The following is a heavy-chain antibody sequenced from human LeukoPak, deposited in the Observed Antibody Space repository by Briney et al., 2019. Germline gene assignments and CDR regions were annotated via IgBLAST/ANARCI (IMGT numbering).Heavy chain of an antibody. Sequence: KPSETLSLTCTVSGGSISSGSYYWNWIRQPAGKGLEWIGRIYTSGSTNFNPSLKSRVTISVDTSKNQFSLKLSSVTAADTAVYYCARGQVSGYDLTASLLDYWGQGTLVTVSS. V-gene: IGHV4-61*02. CDR2: IYTSGST. J-gene: IGHJ4*02. CDR3: ARGQVSGYDLTASLLDY. CDR1: GGSISSGSYY. D-gene: IGHD5-12*01.